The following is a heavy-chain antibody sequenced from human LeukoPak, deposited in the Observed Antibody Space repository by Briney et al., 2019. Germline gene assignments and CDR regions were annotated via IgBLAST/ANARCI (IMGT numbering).Heavy chain of an antibody. CDR3: ARRSYGEGWPFDY. Sequence: GGSLRLSCVASGFTFSSYGMHWVRQAPGKGLEWVAVISNDGSNKYYADSVKGRFTISRDNSKNTLYLQMNSLRAEDTAVYYCARRSYGEGWPFDYWGQGTLVTVSS. CDR1: GFTFSSYG. V-gene: IGHV3-30*03. CDR2: ISNDGSNK. J-gene: IGHJ4*02. D-gene: IGHD1-26*01.